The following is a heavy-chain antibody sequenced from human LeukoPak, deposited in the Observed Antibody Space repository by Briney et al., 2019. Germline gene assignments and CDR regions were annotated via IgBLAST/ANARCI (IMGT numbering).Heavy chain of an antibody. CDR3: ARVWRWLQFLLDY. Sequence: GGSLRLSCAASGFTFSDYYMSWIRQAPGKGLEWVSYISSSGSTIYYADSVKGRFTISRDNAKNSLYLQMNSLRAEDTAVYYCARVWRWLQFLLDYWGEGTLVTVSS. D-gene: IGHD5-24*01. V-gene: IGHV3-11*01. CDR1: GFTFSDYY. J-gene: IGHJ4*02. CDR2: ISSSGSTI.